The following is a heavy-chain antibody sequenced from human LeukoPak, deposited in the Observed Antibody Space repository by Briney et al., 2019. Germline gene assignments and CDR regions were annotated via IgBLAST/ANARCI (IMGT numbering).Heavy chain of an antibody. D-gene: IGHD3-10*01. CDR2: ISGSGGRT. CDR3: VRDGIRDIPGVITIRYDY. J-gene: IGHJ4*02. V-gene: IGHV3-23*01. Sequence: GGSLRLSCAASRFTFSSYAMSWVRQAPGKGLEWVSAISGSGGRTYYADSVKGRFTISRDNSKNTLYLQMNSLTAEDTALYYCVRDGIRDIPGVITIRYDYWGQGTLVTVSS. CDR1: RFTFSSYA.